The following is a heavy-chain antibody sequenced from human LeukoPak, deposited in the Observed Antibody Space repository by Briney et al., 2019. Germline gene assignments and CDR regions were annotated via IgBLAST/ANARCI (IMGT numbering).Heavy chain of an antibody. CDR3: ARADLAARTIDY. D-gene: IGHD6-6*01. J-gene: IGHJ4*02. CDR2: IYYRGST. V-gene: IGHV4-59*12. CDR1: GGSISGYY. Sequence: PSETLSPTCTVSGGSISGYYWSWIRQPPGKGLEWIGYIYYRGSTNYNPSLKSRVTISVDTSKNQFSLKLSSVTAADTAVYYCARADLAARTIDYWGQGTLVTVSS.